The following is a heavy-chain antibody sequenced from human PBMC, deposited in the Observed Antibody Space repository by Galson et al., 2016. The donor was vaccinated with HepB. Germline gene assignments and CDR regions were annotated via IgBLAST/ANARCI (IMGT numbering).Heavy chain of an antibody. Sequence: SETLSLTCTVSGDSISNVGRHWGWFRQSPEMGLEYIGSIHSSGTSYYNPSLTSRVTVSADMSRNQFFLRLTYVTAADTAIYYCVRLGAAAAGANRRGSGYWGPGTRVTGSS. CDR2: IHSSGTS. V-gene: IGHV4-39*01. D-gene: IGHD6-13*01. CDR3: VRLGAAAAGANRRGSGY. CDR1: GDSISNVGRH. J-gene: IGHJ4*02.